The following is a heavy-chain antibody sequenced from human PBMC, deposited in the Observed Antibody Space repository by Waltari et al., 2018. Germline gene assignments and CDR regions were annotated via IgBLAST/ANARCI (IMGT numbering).Heavy chain of an antibody. V-gene: IGHV3-30*02. CDR1: GFTFSNFG. J-gene: IGHJ4*02. CDR3: AKDAFGNTYLDF. CDR2: IWCDGIDK. Sequence: QVNLVESGGGVVQPGGSLRLSCATSGFTFSNFGMHWVRQAPGKGLGGVALIWCDGIDKFYADSVRGRFTISRDNSVRTLYLDMDSLRLDDTAMYYCAKDAFGNTYLDFWGQGTLVTVSS. D-gene: IGHD2-2*02.